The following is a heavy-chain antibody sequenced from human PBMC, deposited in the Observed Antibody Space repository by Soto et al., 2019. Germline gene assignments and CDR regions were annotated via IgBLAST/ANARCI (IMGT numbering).Heavy chain of an antibody. Sequence: GESLKISCKGSGYSFTSYWIGWVRQMPGKGLEWMGIIYPGDSDTRYSPSFQGQVTISADKSISTAYLQWSSLKASGTAMYYCARHSRAIFGVVIPGAFDIWGQGTMVTVSS. CDR2: IYPGDSDT. CDR1: GYSFTSYW. D-gene: IGHD3-3*01. J-gene: IGHJ3*02. V-gene: IGHV5-51*01. CDR3: ARHSRAIFGVVIPGAFDI.